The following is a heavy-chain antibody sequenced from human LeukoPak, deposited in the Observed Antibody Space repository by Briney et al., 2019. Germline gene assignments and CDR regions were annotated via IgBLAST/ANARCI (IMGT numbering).Heavy chain of an antibody. CDR2: IYTTGST. V-gene: IGHV4-4*07. CDR3: ARDLAYNWFDP. J-gene: IGHJ5*02. CDR1: GGSISSYY. Sequence: SETLSLTCTVSGGSISSYYWSWIRQPAGKGLEWIGRIYTTGSTNYNPSLKSRVTMSVDMSKNQFSLKSSSVTAADTAVYYCARDLAYNWFDPWAREPWSPSPQ.